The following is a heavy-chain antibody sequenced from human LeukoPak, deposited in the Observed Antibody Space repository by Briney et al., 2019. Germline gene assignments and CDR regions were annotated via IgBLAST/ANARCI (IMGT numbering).Heavy chain of an antibody. CDR3: AKLRTWLGSSDNWFDP. V-gene: IGHV3-23*01. Sequence: GGSLRLSCAASGFTFSSYAMSWARQAPGKGLEWVSAISGSGGSTYYADSVKGRFTISRDNSKNTLYLQMNSLRAEDTAVYYCAKLRTWLGSSDNWFDPWGQGTLVTVSS. J-gene: IGHJ5*02. D-gene: IGHD6-19*01. CDR2: ISGSGGST. CDR1: GFTFSSYA.